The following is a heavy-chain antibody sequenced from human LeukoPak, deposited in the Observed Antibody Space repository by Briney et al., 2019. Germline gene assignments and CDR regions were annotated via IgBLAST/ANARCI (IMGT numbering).Heavy chain of an antibody. CDR2: VYHSGST. CDR1: GGSISSYY. D-gene: IGHD3-3*01. Sequence: SETLSLTCTVSGGSISSYYWSWIRQPPGKGLEWIASVYHSGSTYYNPSLKDRVTVSVDKSSNQFTLRLSSVTAADTAFYYCARDRSGHYNAPFDSWGQGILVTVSS. J-gene: IGHJ4*02. V-gene: IGHV4-38-2*02. CDR3: ARDRSGHYNAPFDS.